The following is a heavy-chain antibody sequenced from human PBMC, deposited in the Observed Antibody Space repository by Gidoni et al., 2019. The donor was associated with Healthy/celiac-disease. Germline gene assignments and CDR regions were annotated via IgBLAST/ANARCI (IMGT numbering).Heavy chain of an antibody. J-gene: IGHJ4*02. CDR3: ARPGYSGSSQGALEY. V-gene: IGHV3-30*03. CDR2: FSFDGKDK. CDR1: GFIFTNFA. Sequence: QVHLVESGGGVVQPGRSLRLSCAASGFIFTNFAMHWVRQDPGKGLEWVAGFSFDGKDKYYGDSVKGRFTISTDDSKNTLILEMNSLRPDDTAVYYCARPGYSGSSQGALEYWGQGTLVTVS. D-gene: IGHD1-26*01.